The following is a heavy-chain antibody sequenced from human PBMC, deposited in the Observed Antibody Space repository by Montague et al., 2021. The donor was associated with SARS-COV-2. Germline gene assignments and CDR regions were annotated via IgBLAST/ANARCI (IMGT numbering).Heavy chain of an antibody. Sequence: SETLSLTCSVSGDSIDSSASYWGWVRQTPGKGLEWIGNIYESGTTSYNPSLGSRVTISVDLSNNQFSLTLTSVTAADTAVYYCARGKGEKFRMVIFLPYFGYWGQGALVTVSS. CDR3: ARGKGEKFRMVIFLPYFGY. CDR1: GDSIDSSASY. V-gene: IGHV4-39*07. D-gene: IGHD2-21*01. CDR2: IYESGTT. J-gene: IGHJ4*02.